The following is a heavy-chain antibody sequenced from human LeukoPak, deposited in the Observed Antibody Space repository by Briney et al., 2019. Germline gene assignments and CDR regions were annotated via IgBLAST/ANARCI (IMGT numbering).Heavy chain of an antibody. J-gene: IGHJ3*02. CDR1: GGSINSDY. Sequence: SETLSLTCTVSGGSINSDYWSWIRQSPGKGLEWIDFMHKDGSANYNPSLKSRVTISPDTSKNHVSLRVTSVTAADTAVYFCARGMYDSTGYSNPFDIWGQGTMVTVSS. CDR2: MHKDGSA. D-gene: IGHD3-22*01. CDR3: ARGMYDSTGYSNPFDI. V-gene: IGHV4-59*12.